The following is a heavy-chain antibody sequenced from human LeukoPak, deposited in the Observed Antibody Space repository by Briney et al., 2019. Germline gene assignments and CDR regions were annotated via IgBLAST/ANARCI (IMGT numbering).Heavy chain of an antibody. CDR3: TTFLGVAAAGN. J-gene: IGHJ4*02. D-gene: IGHD6-13*01. CDR2: IKSKANGETI. V-gene: IGHV3-15*01. CDR1: GFIFSNAW. Sequence: GGSLRLACAGFGFIFSNAWMSWVRQAPGKGLEWVGRIKSKANGETIDYAAPVRGRFTISRDDSKNMVYLQVNSLKTEDTAVYYCTTFLGVAAAGNWGQGTLVIVSS.